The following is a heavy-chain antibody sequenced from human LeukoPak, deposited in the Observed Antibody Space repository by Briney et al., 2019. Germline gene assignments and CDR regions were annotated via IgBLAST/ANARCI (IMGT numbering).Heavy chain of an antibody. Sequence: GGSLRLSCAAFGFTFSSNWMHWVRQAPGEGLVWVSRINEDGSTTNYADSVKGRSTIFRDNAKNTLYLQMNSLRAEDTAVYYCVRDLGGRSGHWGQGTLVTVSS. CDR2: INEDGSTT. J-gene: IGHJ4*02. V-gene: IGHV3-74*01. CDR3: VRDLGGRSGH. D-gene: IGHD1-26*01. CDR1: GFTFSSNW.